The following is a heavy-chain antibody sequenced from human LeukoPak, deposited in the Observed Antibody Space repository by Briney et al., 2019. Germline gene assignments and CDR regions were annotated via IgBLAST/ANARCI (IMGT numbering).Heavy chain of an antibody. CDR1: GGSISTYY. D-gene: IGHD3-22*01. V-gene: IGHV4-59*08. Sequence: QVQLQESGPGLVKPSETLSLTCTVSGGSISTYYWSWIRQPPGKGLEWIGHIYYSGSTNYNPSLKSRVTISVDTSENQFSLKLSSVTAADTAVHYCARHYYDSSGYHKRAFDIWGQGTMVTVSS. CDR2: IYYSGST. J-gene: IGHJ3*02. CDR3: ARHYYDSSGYHKRAFDI.